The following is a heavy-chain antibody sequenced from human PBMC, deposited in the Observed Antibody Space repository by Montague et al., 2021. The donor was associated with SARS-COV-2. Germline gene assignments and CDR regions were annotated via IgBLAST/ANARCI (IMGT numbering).Heavy chain of an antibody. CDR1: GGSISRGYYY. CDR2: IYRSGSP. D-gene: IGHD5-18*01. CDR3: ARGGDTGVVTVTGGFDS. V-gene: IGHV4-61*02. J-gene: IGHJ4*02. Sequence: TLSLTCTVSGGSISRGYYYWSWIRLPAGKGLEWIGRIYRSGSPNYNPSLERRVVLSVDTSRNQFSMKMTSVTAADTAMYYCARGGDTGVVTVTGGFDSGGQGTLVIVSS.